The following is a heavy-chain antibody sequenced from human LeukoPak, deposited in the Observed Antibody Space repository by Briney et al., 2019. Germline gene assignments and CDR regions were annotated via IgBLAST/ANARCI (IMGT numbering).Heavy chain of an antibody. CDR1: GFTFSSYG. J-gene: IGHJ4*02. Sequence: GGSLRLSCAASGFTFSSYGMHWVRQAPGKGLEWVAVISYDGSNKYCADSVKGRFTISRDNSKNTLYLQMNSLRAEDTAVYYCAKGSGEVDYWGQGTLVTVSS. CDR3: AKGSGEVDY. CDR2: ISYDGSNK. V-gene: IGHV3-30*18. D-gene: IGHD3-16*01.